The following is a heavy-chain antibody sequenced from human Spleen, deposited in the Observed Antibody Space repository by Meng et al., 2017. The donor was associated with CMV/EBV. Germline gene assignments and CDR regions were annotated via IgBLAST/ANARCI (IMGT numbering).Heavy chain of an antibody. J-gene: IGHJ2*01. CDR3: AKQTTTVVTRWYFDL. D-gene: IGHD4-23*01. CDR1: GFTFTDYA. V-gene: IGHV3-23*01. CDR2: ISGWGSSS. Sequence: GESLKISCAASGFTFTDYAMSWVRQAPGKGLEWVSSISGWGSSSYSADSVKGRSTISRDNSNNTLYLQLNSLRAGDTAVYYCAKQTTTVVTRWYFDLWGRGTLVTVSS.